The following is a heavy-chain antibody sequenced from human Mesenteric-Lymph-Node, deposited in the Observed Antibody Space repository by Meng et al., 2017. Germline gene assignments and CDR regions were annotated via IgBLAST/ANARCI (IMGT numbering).Heavy chain of an antibody. CDR3: ARGDSGWFMNH. CDR1: GYTFTAYY. CDR2: INPNNGGT. Sequence: QVQLVQSGAEVKKPGASVKVSCKASGYTFTAYYIHWVRQAPGLGLEWMGRINPNNGGTNYAQKFQGRVTMTRDTSITTGYMELNRLTSDDTAIYYCARGDSGWFMNHWGQGTLVTVSS. D-gene: IGHD6-19*01. V-gene: IGHV1-2*06. J-gene: IGHJ5*02.